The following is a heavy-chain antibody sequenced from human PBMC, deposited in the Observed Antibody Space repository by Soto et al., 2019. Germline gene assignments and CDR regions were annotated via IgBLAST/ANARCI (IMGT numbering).Heavy chain of an antibody. D-gene: IGHD3-10*01. V-gene: IGHV2-5*02. CDR2: IYWDGDK. CDR1: EFLLSTSGVG. Sequence: QITLKESGPPLVKPTQTLTLTCTFSEFLLSTSGVGVGWIRQSPGEALQWLALIYWDGDKRYSPSLKSRLTITKDTSKNQVVLTMTNMDPEDTGTYYCAHTDDSGSDFGYWGQGTLVTVSS. J-gene: IGHJ4*02. CDR3: AHTDDSGSDFGY.